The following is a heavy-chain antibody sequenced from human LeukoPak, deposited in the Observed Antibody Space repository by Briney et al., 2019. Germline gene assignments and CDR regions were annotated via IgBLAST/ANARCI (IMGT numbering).Heavy chain of an antibody. CDR1: GFTFSNAW. V-gene: IGHV3-15*01. CDR2: VTSKTDGGTT. D-gene: IGHD5-18*01. Sequence: GGSLRLPCAASGFTFSNAWMSWVRQAPGKGLEWVGRVTSKTDGGTTDYAAPVKGRFTIPRDDSKNTLYLQMNSLRTEDTAVYYCTTDKLWFSYWGQGTLVTVSS. CDR3: TTDKLWFSY. J-gene: IGHJ4*02.